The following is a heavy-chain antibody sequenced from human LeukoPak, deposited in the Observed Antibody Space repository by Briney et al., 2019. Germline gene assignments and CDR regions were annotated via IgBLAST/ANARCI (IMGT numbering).Heavy chain of an antibody. CDR1: GGSITNYY. Sequence: SETLSLTCTVSGGSITNYYWSWIRQPPGKGLEWIGYIYYTGSTNYNPSLRSRVTISVDTSKNQLSLKLTSVTPADTAVYYCARVLRYCSGGSCYPGHYYYYMDVWGKGTTVTVSS. V-gene: IGHV4-59*01. CDR2: IYYTGST. D-gene: IGHD2-15*01. CDR3: ARVLRYCSGGSCYPGHYYYYMDV. J-gene: IGHJ6*03.